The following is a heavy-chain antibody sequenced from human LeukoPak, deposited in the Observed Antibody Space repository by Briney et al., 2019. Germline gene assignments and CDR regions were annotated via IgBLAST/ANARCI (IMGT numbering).Heavy chain of an antibody. CDR1: GFTVSSNY. CDR2: IYSAGST. J-gene: IGHJ4*02. Sequence: GGFLRLSCAASGFTVSSNYMSWVRQAPGKGLEWVSVIYSAGSTHYSDSVKGRFTISIDNSKNTLYLQMNSLRAEDTAVYYCARRAGAYTHPYDYWGQGTLVTVS. V-gene: IGHV3-53*01. CDR3: ARRAGAYTHPYDY. D-gene: IGHD3-16*01.